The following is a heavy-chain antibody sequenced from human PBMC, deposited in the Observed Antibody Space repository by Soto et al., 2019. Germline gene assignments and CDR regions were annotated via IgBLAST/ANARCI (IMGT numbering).Heavy chain of an antibody. J-gene: IGHJ4*02. V-gene: IGHV1-46*03. Sequence: QVQLVQSGAEVKKPGASVKVSCKASGNTFSNYYIHWVRQAPGQGLEWMGTINPSGGHTTYAQKFLGRVTXTRXXAXRTHYMELTSLRSEDTAVYYCARGGPVVVVTAAFDYWGQGTLVTVSS. CDR3: ARGGPVVVVTAAFDY. CDR2: INPSGGHT. D-gene: IGHD2-21*02. CDR1: GNTFSNYY.